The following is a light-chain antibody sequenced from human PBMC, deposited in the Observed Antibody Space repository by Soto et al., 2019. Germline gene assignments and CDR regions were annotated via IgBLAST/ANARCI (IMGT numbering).Light chain of an antibody. CDR2: RDS. V-gene: IGLV3-9*01. Sequence: SYELTQPLSVSVALGQTARITCGGNNIGSKNVHWYQQKPGQAPVLVIYRDSNRPSRIPERFSGFNSGNTATLTISRAQAGDEADYYCQVWDSSVVFGGGTKLTVL. CDR1: NIGSKN. CDR3: QVWDSSVV. J-gene: IGLJ2*01.